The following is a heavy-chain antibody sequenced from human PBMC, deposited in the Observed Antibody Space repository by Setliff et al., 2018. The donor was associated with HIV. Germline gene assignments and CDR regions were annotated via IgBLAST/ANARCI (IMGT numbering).Heavy chain of an antibody. J-gene: IGHJ4*02. V-gene: IGHV3-15*06. Sequence: PGGSLRLSCAASGFTFNDYAMHWVRQAPGKGLEWVGRIKSKSDGGAVHYAAPVKGRFTISRDDSQDTLYLEMNSLTNEDTAMYYCTTYSSVYYHSDCWGQGTLVTVSS. CDR3: TTYSSVYYHSDC. D-gene: IGHD3-22*01. CDR1: GFTFNDYA. CDR2: IKSKSDGGAV.